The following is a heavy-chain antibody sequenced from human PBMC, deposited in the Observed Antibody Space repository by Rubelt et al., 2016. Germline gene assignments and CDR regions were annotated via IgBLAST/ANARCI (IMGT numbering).Heavy chain of an antibody. CDR2: ISYDGSNK. J-gene: IGHJ4*02. V-gene: IGHV3-30*18. CDR1: GFTFSSYG. CDR3: WEGGYSDY. Sequence: GFTFSSYGMHWVRQAPGKGLEWVAVISYDGSNKYYADSVKGRFTISRDNSKNTLYLQMNSLRAEDTAVYYCWEGGYSDYRGQGTQVTVSS.